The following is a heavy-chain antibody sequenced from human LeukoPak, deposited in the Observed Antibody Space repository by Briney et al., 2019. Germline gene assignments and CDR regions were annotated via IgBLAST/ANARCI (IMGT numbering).Heavy chain of an antibody. CDR2: IISSSSYI. D-gene: IGHD3-10*01. CDR1: GFPFSSYS. J-gene: IGHJ4*02. Sequence: GSLRLSFGASGFPFSSYSMNWGRQAPGGGVEGGSSIISSSSYIYYADSVKGRFTISRDNAKNSLYLQMNSLRAEDTAVYYCARDSSRKDMVRGVPLDYWGQGTLVTVSS. CDR3: ARDSSRKDMVRGVPLDY. V-gene: IGHV3-21*01.